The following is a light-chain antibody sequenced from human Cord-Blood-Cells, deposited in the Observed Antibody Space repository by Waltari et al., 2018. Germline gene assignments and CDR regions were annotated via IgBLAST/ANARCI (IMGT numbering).Light chain of an antibody. V-gene: IGLV2-14*01. J-gene: IGLJ1*01. CDR1: SSDGGGYNY. CDR2: DVS. Sequence: QSALTQPASASGSPGQSITISCTGTSSDGGGYNYISWYQQHPGKTPKLMIYDVSNRPSGVSNRFSGSKSGNTASLTISGLQAEDEADYYCSSYTSSSTYVFGTGTKVTVL. CDR3: SSYTSSSTYV.